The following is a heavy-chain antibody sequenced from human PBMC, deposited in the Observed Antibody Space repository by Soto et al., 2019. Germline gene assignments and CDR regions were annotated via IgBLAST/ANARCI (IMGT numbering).Heavy chain of an antibody. V-gene: IGHV4-59*01. J-gene: IGHJ4*02. CDR2: IYYSGST. D-gene: IGHD6-6*01. CDR3: ARGVSIAARQGFDY. CDR1: GGSISSYY. Sequence: SETLSLTCTVSGGSISSYYWSWIRQPPGKGLEWIGYIYYSGSTNYNPSPKSRVTISVDTSKNQFSLKLSSVTAADTAVYYCARGVSIAARQGFDYWGQGTLVTVSS.